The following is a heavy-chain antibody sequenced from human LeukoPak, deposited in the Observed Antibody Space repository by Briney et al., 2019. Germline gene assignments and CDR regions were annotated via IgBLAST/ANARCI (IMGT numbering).Heavy chain of an antibody. Sequence: SVKVSCKASGGTFSSYAISWVRQAPGQGLEWMGGIIPIFGTANYAQKFQGRVTITADKSTSTAYMELSSLRSEDTVVYYCAREGYGDYGHDAFDIWGQGTMVTVSS. CDR1: GGTFSSYA. CDR3: AREGYGDYGHDAFDI. V-gene: IGHV1-69*06. D-gene: IGHD4-17*01. CDR2: IIPIFGTA. J-gene: IGHJ3*02.